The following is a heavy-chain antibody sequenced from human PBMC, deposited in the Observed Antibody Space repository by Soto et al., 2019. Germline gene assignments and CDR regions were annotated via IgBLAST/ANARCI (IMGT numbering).Heavy chain of an antibody. D-gene: IGHD2-2*02. CDR1: GFTFTGHY. CDR3: ARAGNGFCNTEGCPYYNGTDV. V-gene: IGHV1-2*04. Sequence: QVQLVQSGAEVKRPGDSVKVSCKASGFTFTGHYIHWVRQAPGQGPEWMGWINPNSGATKFVQKLEGWVTLTRDTAISTAAMALTRLTADVKAVYFCARAGNGFCNTEGCPYYNGTDVWGQGTTVVVST. J-gene: IGHJ6*01. CDR2: INPNSGAT.